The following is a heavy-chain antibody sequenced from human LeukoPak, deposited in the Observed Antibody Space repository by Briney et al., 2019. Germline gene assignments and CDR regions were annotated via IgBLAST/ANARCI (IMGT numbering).Heavy chain of an antibody. CDR2: INPTGTGT. V-gene: IGHV1-46*01. CDR1: GYTFSNYY. CDR3: AREAAGTWWFDP. J-gene: IGHJ5*02. D-gene: IGHD6-13*01. Sequence: ASVKVSCKASGYTFSNYYMHWVRQAPGQGLEWMGLINPTGTGTNYAQKFRGRVTLTRDTSTTTAYTELRSLRSDDTAVYYCAREAAGTWWFDPWGQGTLVTVSS.